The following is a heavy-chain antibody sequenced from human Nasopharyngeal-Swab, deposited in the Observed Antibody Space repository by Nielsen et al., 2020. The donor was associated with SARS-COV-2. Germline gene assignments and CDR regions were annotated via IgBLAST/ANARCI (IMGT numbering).Heavy chain of an antibody. V-gene: IGHV3-33*01. J-gene: IGHJ6*03. CDR3: ARFGLYDTLTGYYSHYYMDV. CDR2: IWYDGGNK. D-gene: IGHD3-9*01. Sequence: VRQMPGKGAGVVAVIWYDGGNKFYADSVKGRFAISRDNSENTLYLQMNSLRAEDTAVYYCARFGLYDTLTGYYSHYYMDVWGKGTTVTVSS.